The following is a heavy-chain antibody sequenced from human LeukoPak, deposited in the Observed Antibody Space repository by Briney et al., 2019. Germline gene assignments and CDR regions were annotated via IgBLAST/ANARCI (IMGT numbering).Heavy chain of an antibody. D-gene: IGHD4-23*01. V-gene: IGHV4-4*07. CDR3: ARNSGDY. Sequence: SETLSLTCSVSGGSISDFYWSGIRQPAGKGLEWIGRIYSSGNTNYNPSLKSRVTMSLDASKNQFSLKLSSLTAADTAVYYCARNSGDYWGQGTLVTVSS. CDR1: GGSISDFY. J-gene: IGHJ4*02. CDR2: IYSSGNT.